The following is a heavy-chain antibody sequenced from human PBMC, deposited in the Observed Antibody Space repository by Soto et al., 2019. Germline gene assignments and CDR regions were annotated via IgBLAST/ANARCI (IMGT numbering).Heavy chain of an antibody. CDR2: INHSGST. CDR3: ARSLVGPYPRFDP. CDR1: GGSFSGYY. D-gene: IGHD1-26*01. Sequence: LSETLSLTCAVYGGSFSGYYWTWIRQPPGTGLEWIGEINHSGSTNYNPSLKSRVTISVDTSKNQFSLKLTSVTAADTAVYYCARSLVGPYPRFDPWGQGTLVTVSS. V-gene: IGHV4-34*01. J-gene: IGHJ5*02.